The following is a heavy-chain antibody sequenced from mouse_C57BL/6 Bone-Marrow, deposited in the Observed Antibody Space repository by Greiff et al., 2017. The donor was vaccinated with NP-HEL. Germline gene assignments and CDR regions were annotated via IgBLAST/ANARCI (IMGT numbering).Heavy chain of an antibody. CDR3: AREGFTTVVATYWYFDV. CDR2: INPGSGGT. CDR1: GYAFTNYL. D-gene: IGHD1-1*01. V-gene: IGHV1-54*01. J-gene: IGHJ1*03. Sequence: VQLQQSGAELVRPGTSVKVSCKASGYAFTNYLIEWVKQRPGQGLEWIGVINPGSGGTNYNEKFKGKATLTADKSSSTAYMQLSSLTSEDSAVYFCAREGFTTVVATYWYFDVWGTGTTVTVSS.